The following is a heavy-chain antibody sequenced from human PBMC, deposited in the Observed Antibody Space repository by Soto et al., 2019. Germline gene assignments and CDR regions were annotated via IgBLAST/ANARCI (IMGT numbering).Heavy chain of an antibody. V-gene: IGHV3-53*01. D-gene: IGHD3-10*01. J-gene: IGHJ5*01. Sequence: GWSLRLSCAASVLGVSTNYMHWFRQAPGKGLEWLSVLDTDGDTSYADSVKGRFTISRDRSSNTAFLQMNNLRVEDTAMYYCATALAFGEYNFDYWGHGTLVTVSS. CDR3: ATALAFGEYNFDY. CDR1: VLGVSTNY. CDR2: LDTDGDT.